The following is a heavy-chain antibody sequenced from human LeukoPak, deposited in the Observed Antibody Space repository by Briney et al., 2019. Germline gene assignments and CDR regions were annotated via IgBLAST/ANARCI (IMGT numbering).Heavy chain of an antibody. CDR2: IYYSGST. J-gene: IGHJ4*02. Sequence: SETLSLTCTVSGGSISSSSYYWGWIRQPPGKGLEWIGSIYYSGSTYYNPSLKSRVTISVDTSKNQFSLKLGSVTAADTAVYFCARRHEWELQFDYWGQGTLVTVSS. CDR1: GGSISSSSYY. D-gene: IGHD1-26*01. CDR3: ARRHEWELQFDY. V-gene: IGHV4-39*01.